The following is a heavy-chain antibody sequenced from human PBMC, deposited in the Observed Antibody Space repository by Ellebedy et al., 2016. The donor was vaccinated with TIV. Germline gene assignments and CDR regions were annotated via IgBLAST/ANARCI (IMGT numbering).Heavy chain of an antibody. V-gene: IGHV4-59*12. CDR2: IPDVGSA. D-gene: IGHD5-12*01. J-gene: IGHJ5*01. Sequence: MPSETLSLTCIVSGVSMGTNHWSWIRQRPGKGLEWIGHIPDVGSATYNSSLKSRVAISVDTSKNKVTLEMTSMTAADTAVYYCAKEGTWMHDSWGQGILVTVSS. CDR3: AKEGTWMHDS. CDR1: GVSMGTNH.